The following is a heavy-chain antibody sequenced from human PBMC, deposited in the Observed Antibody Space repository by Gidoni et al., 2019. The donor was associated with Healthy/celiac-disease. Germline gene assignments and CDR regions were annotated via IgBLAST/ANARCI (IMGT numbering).Heavy chain of an antibody. J-gene: IGHJ4*02. CDR1: GFTVDDYG. V-gene: IGHV3-20*04. D-gene: IGHD3-10*01. CDR3: ARVPDYGSGSYCAFDY. Sequence: EVQLLESGGGVVRPGGSLRLPCAASGFTVDDYGMSWVRPAPWKGLEWVSGINWNGGSTGYADSVKGRFTISRDNAKNSLSLQMNSLRAEDTALYYCARVPDYGSGSYCAFDYWGQGTLVTVSS. CDR2: INWNGGST.